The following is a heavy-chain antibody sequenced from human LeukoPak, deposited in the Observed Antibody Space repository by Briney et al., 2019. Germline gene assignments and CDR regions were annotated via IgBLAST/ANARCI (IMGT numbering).Heavy chain of an antibody. J-gene: IGHJ4*02. V-gene: IGHV4-61*02. CDR2: IYTSGST. CDR1: GTSIRSGSYY. CDR3: ATYNFWSGWVY. Sequence: SQTLSLTCTVTGTSIRSGSYYWNWIRQAAGKGLEWIGRIYTSGSTNYNPSLKSRVTISVDTSKNQFSLKLSSVTAADTAVYYCATYNFWSGWVYWGQGTLVTVSS. D-gene: IGHD3-3*01.